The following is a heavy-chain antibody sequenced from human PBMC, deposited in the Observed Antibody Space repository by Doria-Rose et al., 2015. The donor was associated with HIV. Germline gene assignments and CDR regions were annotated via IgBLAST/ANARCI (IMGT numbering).Heavy chain of an antibody. V-gene: IGHV2-26*01. CDR1: GVSLSSPGMG. J-gene: IGHJ4*02. CDR2: ILSDDER. Sequence: QITLKESGPVLVKPTETLTLTCTVSGVSLSSPGMGVSWIRQPPGKALEWLANILSDDERSYTTSLKSRLTISRGTSKSQVVLTVTDMDPVDTATYYCARIKSSRWYHKYYLDFWGQGTLVIVSA. D-gene: IGHD6-13*01. CDR3: ARIKSSRWYHKYYLDF.